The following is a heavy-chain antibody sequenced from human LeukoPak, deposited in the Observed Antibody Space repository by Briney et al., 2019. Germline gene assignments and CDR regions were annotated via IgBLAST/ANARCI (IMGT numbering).Heavy chain of an antibody. CDR1: GFNFNDYG. Sequence: GGSLRLSCAASGFNFNDYGMHWVRQVPGKGLEWVSGISWNSGSIGCADSVKGRFTISRDNAKNSLFLQMNSLRAEDTALYYCAKDMRYYDSSGYYSYFDYWGQGTLVTVSS. D-gene: IGHD3-22*01. CDR2: ISWNSGSI. CDR3: AKDMRYYDSSGYYSYFDY. J-gene: IGHJ4*02. V-gene: IGHV3-9*01.